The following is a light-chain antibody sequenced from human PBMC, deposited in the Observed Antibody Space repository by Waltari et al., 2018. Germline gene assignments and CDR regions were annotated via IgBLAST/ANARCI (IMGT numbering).Light chain of an antibody. Sequence: VLTQSPATLSLSPGDRATLSCRASQYIGDYLAWYQQKPGQAPRLLMSDASNRATGGPDRFSASGSGTDVTLPVSSLEPEDFAVYYCQNRRNWPLLTFGGGTKVEIK. V-gene: IGKV3-11*01. CDR3: QNRRNWPLLT. J-gene: IGKJ4*01. CDR1: QYIGDY. CDR2: DAS.